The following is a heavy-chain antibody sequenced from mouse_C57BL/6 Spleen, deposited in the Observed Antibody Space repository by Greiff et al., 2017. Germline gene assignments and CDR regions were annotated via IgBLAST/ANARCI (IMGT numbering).Heavy chain of an antibody. CDR3: AREENYYGSSSFYAMDY. Sequence: VMLVESGPELVKPGASVKISCKASGYAFSSSWMNWVKQRPGKGLEWIGRIYPGDGDTNYNGKFKGKATLTADKSSSTAYMQLSSLTSEDSAVYFCAREENYYGSSSFYAMDYWGQGTSVTVSS. CDR2: IYPGDGDT. J-gene: IGHJ4*01. CDR1: GYAFSSSW. V-gene: IGHV1-82*01. D-gene: IGHD1-1*01.